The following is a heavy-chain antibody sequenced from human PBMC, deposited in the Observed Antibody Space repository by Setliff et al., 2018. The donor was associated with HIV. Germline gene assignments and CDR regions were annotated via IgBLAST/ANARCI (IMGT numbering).Heavy chain of an antibody. CDR2: IYYTGST. V-gene: IGHV4-31*03. CDR1: GASISSGAYF. D-gene: IGHD3-16*01. CDR3: ARGGRTDLTDN. J-gene: IGHJ4*02. Sequence: PSETLSLTCTVSGASISSGAYFWIWIRQHPGKGLEWMGYIYYTGSTYYNLSLKSRMIISLDTSKNQLFLTLNSVTAADTAIYYCARGGRTDLTDNWGQGTLVTVSS.